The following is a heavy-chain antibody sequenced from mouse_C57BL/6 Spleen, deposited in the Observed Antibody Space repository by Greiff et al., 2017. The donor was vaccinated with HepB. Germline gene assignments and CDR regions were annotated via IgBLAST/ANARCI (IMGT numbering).Heavy chain of an antibody. CDR2: IDPEDGDT. CDR1: GFNIKDYY. CDR3: TPSYYDYDERFAY. Sequence: EVQLQQSGAELVRPGASVKLSCTASGFNIKDYYMHWVKQRPEQGLEWIGRIDPEDGDTEYAPKFQGKATMTADTSSNTAYLQLSSLTSEDTAVYYCTPSYYDYDERFAYWGQGTLVTVSA. V-gene: IGHV14-1*01. J-gene: IGHJ3*01. D-gene: IGHD2-4*01.